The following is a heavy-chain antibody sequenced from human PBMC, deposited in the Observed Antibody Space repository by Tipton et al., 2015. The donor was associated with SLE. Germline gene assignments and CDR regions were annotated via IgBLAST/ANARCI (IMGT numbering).Heavy chain of an antibody. V-gene: IGHV4-61*08. CDR3: ARASRIGDI. Sequence: TLSLTCTVSGDSITSGGYYWSWIRQHAGKGLEWIGYIYYSGSTNYNPSLESRVTISVDTSKNQFSLKLSSVTAADTAVYYCARASRIGDIWGQGTMVTVSS. CDR1: GDSITSGGYY. D-gene: IGHD3-22*01. CDR2: IYYSGST. J-gene: IGHJ3*02.